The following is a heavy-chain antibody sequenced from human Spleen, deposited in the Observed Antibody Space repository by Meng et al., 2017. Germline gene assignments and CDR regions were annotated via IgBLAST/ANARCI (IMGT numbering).Heavy chain of an antibody. Sequence: GESLKISCAASGFTFSNAWMSWVRQAPGKGLEWVSVLYSGGGTYYADSVKGRFTISRDNAKNSLYLQMNSLRAEDTALYYCARSSSWLEYFQHWGQGTLVTVSS. CDR2: LYSGGGT. J-gene: IGHJ1*01. CDR1: GFTFSNAW. CDR3: ARSSSWLEYFQH. D-gene: IGHD6-13*01. V-gene: IGHV3-53*01.